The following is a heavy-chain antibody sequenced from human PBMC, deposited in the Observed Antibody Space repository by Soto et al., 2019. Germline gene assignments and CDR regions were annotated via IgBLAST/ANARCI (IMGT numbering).Heavy chain of an antibody. J-gene: IGHJ4*02. V-gene: IGHV2-5*02. CDR2: IYWADDE. Sequence: QITLKESGPTLVKPTQTLTLTCNFSGFSLTTDGVGVGWVRQPPGGALGCLSLIYWADDERYSPSLRTRLTITKDPSQHQVDLIMTHMDPVDTATYYCAHSRRLMSEDAQVGDFDSWGQGILVTVSS. CDR1: GFSLTTDGVG. D-gene: IGHD1-26*01. CDR3: AHSRRLMSEDAQVGDFDS.